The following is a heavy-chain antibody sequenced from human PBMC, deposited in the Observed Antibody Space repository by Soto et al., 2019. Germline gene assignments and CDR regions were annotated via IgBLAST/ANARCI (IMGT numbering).Heavy chain of an antibody. V-gene: IGHV3-23*01. J-gene: IGHJ4*02. D-gene: IGHD2-15*01. CDR2: ISGSGGST. Sequence: EVQLLESGGGLVQPGGSLRLSCAASGFTFSSYAMSWVRQAPGKGLEWVSAISGSGGSTYYADSVKGRFTISRDNSKNTLYLQMNSLRAEDTAVYYCAKDRWYCSGGSCRYFDYWGKGPLVTVSA. CDR3: AKDRWYCSGGSCRYFDY. CDR1: GFTFSSYA.